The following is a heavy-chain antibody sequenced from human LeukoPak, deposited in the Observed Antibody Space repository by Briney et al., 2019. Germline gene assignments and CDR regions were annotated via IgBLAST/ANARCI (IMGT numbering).Heavy chain of an antibody. CDR1: DDSIRTNTYY. Sequence: PSETLSLTCTVSDDSIRTNTYYWGWIRQPPGKGLEWIGSIYYSGSTYYNLSLKSRVTISVDKSKKQFSLKLSSVTAADTAVYYCARLSPFGYCDSSGYPFDYWGQGTLVTVSS. V-gene: IGHV4-39*01. CDR2: IYYSGST. J-gene: IGHJ4*02. D-gene: IGHD3-22*01. CDR3: ARLSPFGYCDSSGYPFDY.